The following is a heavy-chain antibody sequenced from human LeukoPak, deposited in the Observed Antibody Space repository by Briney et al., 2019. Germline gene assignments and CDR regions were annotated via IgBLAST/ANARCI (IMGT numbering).Heavy chain of an antibody. D-gene: IGHD3-3*01. CDR1: GYTFTSYA. J-gene: IGHJ6*03. V-gene: IGHV1-3*01. CDR3: ARVGGPGITIFGVVMPYYMDV. Sequence: EASVKVSCKASGYTFTSYAMHWGRQDPGQRLEWMGWINAGNGNTKYSQKFQGRVTITRDTSASTAYMELSSLRSDDTAVYYCARVGGPGITIFGVVMPYYMDVWGKGTTATVSS. CDR2: INAGNGNT.